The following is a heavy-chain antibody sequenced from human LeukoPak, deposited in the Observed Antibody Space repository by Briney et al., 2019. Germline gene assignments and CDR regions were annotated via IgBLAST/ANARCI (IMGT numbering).Heavy chain of an antibody. CDR2: IRSDGSTK. J-gene: IGHJ4*02. CDR1: GFTFSSYG. Sequence: GSLRLSCAASGFTFSSYGMHWVRQAPGKGLEWVAFIRSDGSTKYYADSVKGRFTISRDNSKNTQYLQMNSLRAEDTAVYYCAKDRPEAYFDYWGQGTLVTVSS. D-gene: IGHD1-14*01. V-gene: IGHV3-30*02. CDR3: AKDRPEAYFDY.